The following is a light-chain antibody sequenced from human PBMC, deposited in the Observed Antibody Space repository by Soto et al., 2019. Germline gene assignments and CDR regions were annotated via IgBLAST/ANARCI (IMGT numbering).Light chain of an antibody. V-gene: IGKV3-15*01. J-gene: IGKJ5*01. CDR3: QLYDTCPPT. CDR1: QSINSN. Sequence: EIVMTQSPATLSVSPGERATLSCRASQSINSNLAWFQQIPGQAPRLLIYGASTGATTIPARFSGSGSGTEFTLTISSLQSEDFSVYYCQLYDTCPPTFGQGTRL. CDR2: GAS.